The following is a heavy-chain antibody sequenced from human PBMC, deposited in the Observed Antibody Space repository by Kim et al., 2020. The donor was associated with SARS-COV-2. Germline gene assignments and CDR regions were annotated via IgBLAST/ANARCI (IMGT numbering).Heavy chain of an antibody. CDR2: ISSSRSHI. V-gene: IGHV3-21*01. CDR3: ARDPQYYDILTGYYNSGPFDF. D-gene: IGHD3-9*01. J-gene: IGHJ4*02. CDR1: GFTFSNYS. Sequence: GGSLRLSCAASGFTFSNYSMNWVRQAPGKGLEWVSSISSSRSHIYYEDSVKGRFTMSRDNAKNSLYLQMTSLRAEDTAVYYCARDPQYYDILTGYYNSGPFDFWGQGTLVTVSS.